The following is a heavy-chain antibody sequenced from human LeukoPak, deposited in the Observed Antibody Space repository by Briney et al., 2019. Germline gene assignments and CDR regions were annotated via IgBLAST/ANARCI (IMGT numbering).Heavy chain of an antibody. D-gene: IGHD6-13*01. J-gene: IGHJ4*02. Sequence: ASVKVSCKASGYTFIDYGVSWVRQAPGQGLEWMGWISTYNGHTYYAQKLQGRVTMTTDTSTSTAYMELRSLRSDDTAVYYCARDAAAAGPFDYWGQGTLGTVSS. CDR3: ARDAAAAGPFDY. CDR2: ISTYNGHT. CDR1: GYTFIDYG. V-gene: IGHV1-18*01.